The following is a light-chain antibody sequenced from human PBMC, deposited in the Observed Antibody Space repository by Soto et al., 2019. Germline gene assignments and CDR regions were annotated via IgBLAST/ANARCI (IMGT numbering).Light chain of an antibody. CDR2: GAS. V-gene: IGKV3-20*01. CDR3: QQYGSSLTWT. J-gene: IGKJ1*01. Sequence: EIVLTQSPGTLSLSPGERATLSCRDSQSVSSSYLAWYQQKPGQAPRLLIYGASSRATGIPDRFSGSGSGTDFTLTISRLEPEDFAVYYCQQYGSSLTWTFGQGTKVDIK. CDR1: QSVSSSY.